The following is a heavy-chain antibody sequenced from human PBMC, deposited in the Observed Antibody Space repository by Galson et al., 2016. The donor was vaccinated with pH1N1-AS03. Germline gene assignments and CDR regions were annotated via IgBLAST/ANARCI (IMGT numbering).Heavy chain of an antibody. CDR3: ARDPRGPCSSATCATTYYFGMDV. Sequence: SGYIFTGFYVHWVRQAPEQGLEWMGWINPNNGVTNYAQKFQAWVTMTGDTSISTAYLELYGLKSDDTAVYYCARDPRGPCSSATCATTYYFGMDVWGQGTTVIVSS. D-gene: IGHD2/OR15-2a*01. J-gene: IGHJ6*02. CDR2: INPNNGVT. CDR1: GYIFTGFY. V-gene: IGHV1-2*04.